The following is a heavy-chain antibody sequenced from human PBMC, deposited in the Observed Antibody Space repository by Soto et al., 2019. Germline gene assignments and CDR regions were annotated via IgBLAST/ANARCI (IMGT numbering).Heavy chain of an antibody. CDR1: GGSISSSSYY. Sequence: SETLSLTCTVSGGSISSSSYYWGWIRQPPGKGLEWIGSIYYSGSTYYNPSLKSRVTISVDTSKNQFSLKLSSVTAADTAVYYCAGTYSGYVHFDYWGQGTLVTVS. J-gene: IGHJ4*02. CDR3: AGTYSGYVHFDY. V-gene: IGHV4-39*07. D-gene: IGHD5-12*01. CDR2: IYYSGST.